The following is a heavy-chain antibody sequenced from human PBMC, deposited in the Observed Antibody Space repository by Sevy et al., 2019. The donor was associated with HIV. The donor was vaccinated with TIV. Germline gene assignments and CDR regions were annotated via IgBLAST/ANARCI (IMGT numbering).Heavy chain of an antibody. Sequence: ASVKVSCKVSGYTLTKLSMHWVRQVRGKGLEWMASFDPEDGKRIYAQKFQGRFTMTEDTSTDTGYLDLNSLRSEDSAVYNSATTKDYYESSGDPFDYWGQGTLVTVSS. CDR3: ATTKDYYESSGDPFDY. CDR1: GYTLTKLS. CDR2: FDPEDGKR. V-gene: IGHV1-24*01. J-gene: IGHJ4*02. D-gene: IGHD3-22*01.